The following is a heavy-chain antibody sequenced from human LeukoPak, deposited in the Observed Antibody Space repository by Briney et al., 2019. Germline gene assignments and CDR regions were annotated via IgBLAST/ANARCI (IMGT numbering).Heavy chain of an antibody. V-gene: IGHV4-61*02. J-gene: IGHJ3*02. CDR2: IYTSGST. CDR3: AREVITTHDAFDI. CDR1: GGSISSGSYY. D-gene: IGHD3-22*01. Sequence: PSETLSLTCTVSGGSISSGSYYWSWIRQPAGKGLEWIGRIYTSGSTNYNPSLKSRVTISVDTSKNQFSLKLSPVTAADTAVYYCAREVITTHDAFDIWGQGTMVTVSS.